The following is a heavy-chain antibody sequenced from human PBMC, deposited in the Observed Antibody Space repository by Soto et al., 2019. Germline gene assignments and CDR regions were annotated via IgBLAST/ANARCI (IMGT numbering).Heavy chain of an antibody. V-gene: IGHV3-74*01. CDR2: INSDGSST. Sequence: EVQLVESGGGLVQPGGSLRLSCAASGFIFSDYWMNWVRQAPGKGLVWVSRINSDGSSTSYADSVKGRFTISRDNAKNTLYLQKNSRKAEDTAVYYCARRHQIAYYHGMDVWGQGTTVTVSS. D-gene: IGHD2-21*01. J-gene: IGHJ6*02. CDR3: ARRHQIAYYHGMDV. CDR1: GFIFSDYW.